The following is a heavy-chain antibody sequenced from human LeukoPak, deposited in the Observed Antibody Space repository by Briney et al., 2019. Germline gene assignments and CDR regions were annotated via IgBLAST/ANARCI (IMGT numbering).Heavy chain of an antibody. V-gene: IGHV3-23*01. CDR3: AKDRTYSSGWYPAFDI. Sequence: GGSLRLSCAASGFTFSSYAMSWVRQAPGKGLEWVSAISGSGGSTYYADSVKGRFTISRDDSKNTLYLQMNSLRAEDTAVYYCAKDRTYSSGWYPAFDIWGQGTMVTVSS. D-gene: IGHD6-19*01. CDR2: ISGSGGST. J-gene: IGHJ3*02. CDR1: GFTFSSYA.